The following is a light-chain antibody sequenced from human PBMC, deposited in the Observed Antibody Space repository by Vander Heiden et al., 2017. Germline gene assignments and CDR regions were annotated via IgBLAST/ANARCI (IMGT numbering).Light chain of an antibody. V-gene: IGLV2-11*01. CDR1: SSDVGGYNY. Sequence: QSALTQPRPVSGSPEQPVTISCTGTSSDVGGYNYVSWYQQHPGKAPKVMMHDVSERPSGVPDRFSGSKSGNTASLTISGLQAEDEADYYCCSYAGSYSYVFGSGTKVTVL. CDR3: CSYAGSYSYV. CDR2: DVS. J-gene: IGLJ1*01.